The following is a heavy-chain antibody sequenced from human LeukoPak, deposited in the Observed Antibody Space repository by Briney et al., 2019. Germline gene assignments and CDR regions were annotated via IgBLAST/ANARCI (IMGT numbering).Heavy chain of an antibody. CDR3: AKRGFGELLGYYYYYMDV. J-gene: IGHJ6*03. D-gene: IGHD3-10*01. CDR1: GFTFSSYA. V-gene: IGHV3-23*01. CDR2: ISGSGGST. Sequence: GGSLRLSCAASGFTFSSYAMSWVRQALGKGLEWVSAISGSGGSTYYADSVKGRFTISRDNSKNTLYLQMNSLRAEDTAVYYCAKRGFGELLGYYYYYMDVWGKGTTVTVSS.